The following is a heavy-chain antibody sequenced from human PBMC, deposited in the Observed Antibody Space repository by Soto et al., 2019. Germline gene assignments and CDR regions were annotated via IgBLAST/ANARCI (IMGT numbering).Heavy chain of an antibody. CDR1: GESISSSSYY. J-gene: IGHJ4*02. D-gene: IGHD4-17*01. V-gene: IGHV4-39*01. Sequence: SETLSLTCIVSGESISSSSYYWGWIRQPPGKGLEWIGSIYYSGRTYYNPSFKSRVTISIDTSKNQFSLKLSSVTATDTAVYYCARQRTTVVNKAHFEHRGQGALVTLTS. CDR2: IYYSGRT. CDR3: ARQRTTVVNKAHFEH.